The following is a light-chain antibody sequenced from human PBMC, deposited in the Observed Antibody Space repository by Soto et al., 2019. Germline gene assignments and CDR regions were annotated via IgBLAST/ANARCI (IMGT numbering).Light chain of an antibody. CDR1: NSNVGSVYD. V-gene: IGLV1-40*01. Sequence: QSVLTQPPSVSGAPGQSVTISCTGSNSNVGSVYDVHWFQKLPGRAPQLLIHGNTNRPSGVPGRFSGSKSGTSASLAITGLRAEDEADYFCQSYDRTLSAGVFGGGTKLTVL. CDR3: QSYDRTLSAGV. CDR2: GNT. J-gene: IGLJ3*02.